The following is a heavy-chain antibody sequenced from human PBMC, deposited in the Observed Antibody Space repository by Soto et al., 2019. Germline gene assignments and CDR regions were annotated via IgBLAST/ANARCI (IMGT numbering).Heavy chain of an antibody. J-gene: IGHJ4*02. V-gene: IGHV1-69*06. CDR2: IIPIFGTA. D-gene: IGHD3-10*01. CDR3: ARDPGTRGLGFSSQLGLSPSNNDY. Sequence: QVQLVQSGAEVKKPGSSVKVSCKASGGTFSSYAISWVRQAPGQGLEWMGGIIPIFGTANYAQKLQGRVTMTTDTSTSTAYMELRSLRSDDTAVYYCARDPGTRGLGFSSQLGLSPSNNDYWGQGTLVTVSS. CDR1: GGTFSSYA.